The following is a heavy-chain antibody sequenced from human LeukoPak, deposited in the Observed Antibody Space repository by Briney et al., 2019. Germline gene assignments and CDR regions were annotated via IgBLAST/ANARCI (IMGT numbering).Heavy chain of an antibody. CDR1: GASISRYY. D-gene: IGHD3-3*01. Sequence: SETLSLTCTVSGASISRYYWSWIRQPPGKGLEWIGYIYYSGSTNYSPSLKCRVTISVDTSKNQFSLKLSSVTAADTAVYYCARLGYDLWSGFEGSVNWFDPWGQGTLVTVSS. J-gene: IGHJ5*02. V-gene: IGHV4-59*08. CDR2: IYYSGST. CDR3: ARLGYDLWSGFEGSVNWFDP.